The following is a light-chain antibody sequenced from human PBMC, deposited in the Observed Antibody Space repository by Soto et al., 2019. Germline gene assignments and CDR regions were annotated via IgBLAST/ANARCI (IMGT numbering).Light chain of an antibody. CDR3: QQYGRSVG. J-gene: IGKJ1*01. V-gene: IGKV3-20*01. Sequence: EIVLTQSPATLSVSPGERATLSCRASQSVSSNLAWYQQKPGQAPRLLIFDASTRATGTPDRFSGSGSGTDFTLTVSRLEPEDFAVYYCQQYGRSVGFGQGTKVDIK. CDR2: DAS. CDR1: QSVSSN.